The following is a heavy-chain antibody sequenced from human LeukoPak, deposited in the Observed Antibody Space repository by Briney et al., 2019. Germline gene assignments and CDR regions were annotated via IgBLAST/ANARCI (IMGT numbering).Heavy chain of an antibody. Sequence: GGSLRLSCAASGFTFSSYVMNWVRQAPGKGLEWVSSISSTSSYKYYADSVRGRFTISRDNAKNSLYLQMNSLRAEDTAVYYCARDFPLDYYDSSGSLDYWGQGTLVTVSS. V-gene: IGHV3-21*01. CDR1: GFTFSSYV. CDR3: ARDFPLDYYDSSGSLDY. D-gene: IGHD3-22*01. CDR2: ISSTSSYK. J-gene: IGHJ4*02.